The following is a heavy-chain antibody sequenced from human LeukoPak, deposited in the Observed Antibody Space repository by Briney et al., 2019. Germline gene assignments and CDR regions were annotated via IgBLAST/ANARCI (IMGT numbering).Heavy chain of an antibody. CDR3: ARYDILTGTDDY. D-gene: IGHD3-9*01. CDR1: GGSFSGYY. Sequence: SETLSLTCAVYGGSFSGYYWSWIRQPPGKGLEWIGEINHSGSTNYNPSLKSRVTISVDTSKNQFSLKLSSVTAADTAVYHCARYDILTGTDDYWGQGTLVTVSS. J-gene: IGHJ4*02. V-gene: IGHV4-34*01. CDR2: INHSGST.